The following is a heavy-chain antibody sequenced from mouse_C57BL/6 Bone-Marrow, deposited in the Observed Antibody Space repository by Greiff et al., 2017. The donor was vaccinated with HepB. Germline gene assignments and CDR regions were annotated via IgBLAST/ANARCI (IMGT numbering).Heavy chain of an antibody. CDR3: TTHYYYGSSYPDY. CDR2: IRNKANNHAT. Sequence: EVKVEESGGGLVQPGGSMKLSCAASGFTFSDAWMDWVRQSPEKGLEWVAEIRNKANNHATNYAESVKGRFTISRDDSKSRVYLQMNSLRAEDTDIYFCTTHYYYGSSYPDYWGQGTTLTVSS. J-gene: IGHJ2*01. CDR1: GFTFSDAW. V-gene: IGHV6-6*01. D-gene: IGHD1-1*01.